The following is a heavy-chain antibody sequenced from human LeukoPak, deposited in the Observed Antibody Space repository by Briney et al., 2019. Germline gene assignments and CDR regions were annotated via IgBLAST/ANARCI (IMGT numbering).Heavy chain of an antibody. CDR1: GFTFDNYG. Sequence: QPGRSLRLSCQASGFTFDNYGMHWIRQSPGKGLEWVSGISWNANTLRYADSVKGRFAVSRDNAIKLLYLQMDSLRVEDTGIYYCTRDAGEAESSQSVFDKWGHGTRVTVSS. D-gene: IGHD1-26*01. V-gene: IGHV3-9*01. CDR3: TRDAGEAESSQSVFDK. CDR2: ISWNANTL. J-gene: IGHJ3*02.